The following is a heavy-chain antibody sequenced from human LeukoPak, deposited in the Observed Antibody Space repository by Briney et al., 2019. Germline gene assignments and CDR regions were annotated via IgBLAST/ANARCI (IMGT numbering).Heavy chain of an antibody. CDR2: IYHSGST. CDR3: ARLGSLGELSISFDY. D-gene: IGHD3-16*02. CDR1: GYSISSGYY. J-gene: IGHJ4*02. V-gene: IGHV4-38-2*01. Sequence: SETLSLTCAVSGYSISSGYYWGWIRQPPVKGLEWIGSIYHSGSTYYNPSLKSRVTISVDTSKNQFSLKLSSVTAADTAVYYCARLGSLGELSISFDYWGQGTLVTVSS.